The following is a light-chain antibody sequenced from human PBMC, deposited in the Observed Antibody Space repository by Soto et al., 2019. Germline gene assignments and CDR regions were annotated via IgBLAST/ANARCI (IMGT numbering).Light chain of an antibody. J-gene: IGLJ2*01. Sequence: QSALTQPASVSGSPGQSITVSCTGTSSDVGGYNYVSWYQHHPGKAPKLMIYEVINRPSGVSSRFSGSKSGNTASLTISGLQAEDEAEYYCTSYTSDTTLVLFGGGTKVTVL. V-gene: IGLV2-14*01. CDR3: TSYTSDTTLVL. CDR2: EVI. CDR1: SSDVGGYNY.